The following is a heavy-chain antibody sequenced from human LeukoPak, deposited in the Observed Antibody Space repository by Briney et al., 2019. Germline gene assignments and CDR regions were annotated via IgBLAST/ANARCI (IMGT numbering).Heavy chain of an antibody. V-gene: IGHV3-21*01. CDR2: ISSSSSYI. CDR3: ARVASYYDSSGQRDY. CDR1: GFTFGIYG. J-gene: IGHJ4*02. D-gene: IGHD3-22*01. Sequence: GGSLRLSCAASGFTFGIYGMGWVRQAPGKGLEWVSSISSSSSYIYYADSVKGRFTISRDNAKNSLYLQMNSLRAEDTAVYYCARVASYYDSSGQRDYWGQGTLVTVSS.